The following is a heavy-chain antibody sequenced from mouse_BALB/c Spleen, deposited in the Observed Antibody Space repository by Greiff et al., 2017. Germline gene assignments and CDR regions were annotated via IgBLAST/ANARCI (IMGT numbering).Heavy chain of an antibody. V-gene: IGHV1-4*01. CDR1: GYTFTSYT. CDR3: ARQLTYAMDY. Sequence: QVHVKQSGAELARPGASVKMSCKASGYTFTSYTMHWVKQRPGQGLEWIGYINPSSGYTNYNQKFKDKATLTADKSSSTAYMQLSSLTSEDSAVYYCARQLTYAMDYWGQGTSVTVSS. J-gene: IGHJ4*01. CDR2: INPSSGYT. D-gene: IGHD4-1*02.